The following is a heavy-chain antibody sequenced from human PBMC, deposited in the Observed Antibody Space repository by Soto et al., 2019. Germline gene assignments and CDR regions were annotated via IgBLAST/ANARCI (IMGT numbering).Heavy chain of an antibody. D-gene: IGHD5-18*01. V-gene: IGHV3-33*01. Sequence: EGSLRLSCGASGFTFKNYGMHWVRQAPGKGLEWVADVLANGGTTYYAASVKGRFSISRDNVKHTLYPQMDSVRAEDTAVYYCARDLSYGSLDFDYWGRGALVTVSS. CDR2: VLANGGTT. J-gene: IGHJ4*02. CDR3: ARDLSYGSLDFDY. CDR1: GFTFKNYG.